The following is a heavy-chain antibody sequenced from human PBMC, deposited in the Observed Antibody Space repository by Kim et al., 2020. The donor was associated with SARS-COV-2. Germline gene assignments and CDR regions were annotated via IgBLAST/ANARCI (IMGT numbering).Heavy chain of an antibody. Sequence: GGSLRLSCAASGFTFSSYAMSWVRQAPGKGLEWVSAISGSGGSTYYADSVKGRFTISRDNSKNTLYLQMNSLRAEDTAVYYCAKDGTWIQLWLLQTKCTYFDYWGQGTLVTVSS. J-gene: IGHJ4*02. D-gene: IGHD5-18*01. V-gene: IGHV3-23*01. CDR1: GFTFSSYA. CDR3: AKDGTWIQLWLLQTKCTYFDY. CDR2: ISGSGGST.